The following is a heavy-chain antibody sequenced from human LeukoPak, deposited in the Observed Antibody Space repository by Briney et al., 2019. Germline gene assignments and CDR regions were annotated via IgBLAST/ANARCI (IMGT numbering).Heavy chain of an antibody. CDR3: ARGGLMVYAVRVQNDAFDI. J-gene: IGHJ3*02. D-gene: IGHD2-8*01. V-gene: IGHV4-34*01. CDR2: INHSGST. CDR1: GGSFSGYY. Sequence: SETLSLTCAVYGGSFSGYYWSWIRQPPGKGLEWIGEINHSGSTNYNPSLKSRVTISVDTSKNQFSLKLSSVTAADTAVYYCARGGLMVYAVRVQNDAFDIWGQGTMVPVSS.